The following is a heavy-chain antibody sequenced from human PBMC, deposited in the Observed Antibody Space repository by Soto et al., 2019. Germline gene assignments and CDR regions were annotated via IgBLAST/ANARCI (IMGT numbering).Heavy chain of an antibody. D-gene: IGHD2-15*01. Sequence: QLQLQESGPGLVKPSETLSLTCTVSGGSISSSSYYWGWIRQPPGKGLEWIGSIYYSGSTYYNPSLKSRVTISVDTSKNQFSLKLSSVTAADTAVYYCARHMARGIVVVVAATRRNWFDPWGQGTLVTVSS. CDR3: ARHMARGIVVVVAATRRNWFDP. CDR1: GGSISSSSYY. CDR2: IYYSGST. V-gene: IGHV4-39*01. J-gene: IGHJ5*02.